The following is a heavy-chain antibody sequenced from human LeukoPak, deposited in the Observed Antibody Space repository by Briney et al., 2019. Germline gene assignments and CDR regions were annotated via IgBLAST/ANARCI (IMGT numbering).Heavy chain of an antibody. CDR3: ARGPSVWGLLLHTFDY. CDR1: GYTFTGYY. CDR2: INPNSGGT. J-gene: IGHJ4*02. D-gene: IGHD3-22*01. Sequence: ASVKVSCKASGYTFTGYYMHWVRQAPGQGLEWMGWINPNSGGTNYAQKFQGRVTMTRDMSTSTVYMELSSLRSEDTAVYYCARGPSVWGLLLHTFDYWGQGTLVTVSS. V-gene: IGHV1-2*02.